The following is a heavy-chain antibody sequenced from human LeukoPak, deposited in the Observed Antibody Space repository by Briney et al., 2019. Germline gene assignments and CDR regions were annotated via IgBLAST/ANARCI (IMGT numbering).Heavy chain of an antibody. J-gene: IGHJ6*03. Sequence: SETLSLTCTVSGYSISSGYYWGWIRQPPGKGLEWIGSIYHSGSTYYNPTLKSRVTISVDTSKNQFSLKLSSVTAADTAVYYCARGGYYYYMDVWAKGPRSPSP. V-gene: IGHV4-38-2*02. CDR3: ARGGYYYYMDV. CDR2: IYHSGST. CDR1: GYSISSGYY.